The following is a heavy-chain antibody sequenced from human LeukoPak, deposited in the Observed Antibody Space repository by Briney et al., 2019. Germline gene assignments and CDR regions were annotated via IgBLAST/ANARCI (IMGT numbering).Heavy chain of an antibody. Sequence: AGGSLRLSCAASGFTFSSYGMHWVRQAPGKGLEWVAVISYDGSNKYYADSVKGRITISRDNSKNTLYLQMNSLRAEDTAVYYCAKDLGYCSGGSCYIIYGMDVWGQGTTVTVSS. CDR2: ISYDGSNK. J-gene: IGHJ6*02. D-gene: IGHD2-15*01. CDR3: AKDLGYCSGGSCYIIYGMDV. CDR1: GFTFSSYG. V-gene: IGHV3-30*18.